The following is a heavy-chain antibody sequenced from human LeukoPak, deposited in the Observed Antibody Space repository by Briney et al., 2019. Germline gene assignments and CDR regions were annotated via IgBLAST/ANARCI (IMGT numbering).Heavy chain of an antibody. CDR2: IYYSGIT. D-gene: IGHD1-26*01. CDR3: ARDPLYRDMDV. J-gene: IGHJ6*02. V-gene: IGHV4-59*01. CDR1: GGSISSYH. Sequence: SETLSLTCTVSGGSISSYHWSWIRQPPGEGLEWIGNIYYSGITNYNPSLKSRVTISVDTSKNQFSLKLSSVTAADTAVYFCARDPLYRDMDVWGQGTTVTVSS.